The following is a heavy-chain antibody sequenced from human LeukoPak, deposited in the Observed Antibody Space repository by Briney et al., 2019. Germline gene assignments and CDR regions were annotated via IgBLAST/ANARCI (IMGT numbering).Heavy chain of an antibody. CDR1: GFTFSSYA. J-gene: IGHJ3*02. CDR2: ISYDGSNK. V-gene: IGHV3-30*04. D-gene: IGHD2-2*02. CDR3: ARSPDIVVVPAAIPDAFDI. Sequence: GGSLRLSCAASGFTFSSYAMHWVRQAPGKGLEWVAVISYDGSNKYYADSVKGRFTISRDNSKNTLYLQMNSLRAEDTAVYYCARSPDIVVVPAAIPDAFDIWGQGTMVTVSS.